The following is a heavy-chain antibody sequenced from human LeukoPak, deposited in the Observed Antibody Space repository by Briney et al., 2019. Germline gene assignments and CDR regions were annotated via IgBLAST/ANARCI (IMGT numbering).Heavy chain of an antibody. Sequence: GGSLRLSCAASGFTFSSYWMSWVRQAPGRGLEWVANIKQDGSEKYYVDSVKGRFIISRDNAKNSLYLQMNSLRAEDTAVYYCAREVAVAGTDYWGQGTLVTVSS. CDR3: AREVAVAGTDY. J-gene: IGHJ4*02. V-gene: IGHV3-7*01. CDR2: IKQDGSEK. CDR1: GFTFSSYW. D-gene: IGHD6-19*01.